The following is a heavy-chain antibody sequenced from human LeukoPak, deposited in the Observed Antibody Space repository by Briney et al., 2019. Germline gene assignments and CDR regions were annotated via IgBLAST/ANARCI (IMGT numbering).Heavy chain of an antibody. CDR1: GFTFSSYA. V-gene: IGHV3-74*01. CDR2: INSDGSST. Sequence: GESLRLSCAASGFTFSSYAMSWVRQAPGKGLVWVSRINSDGSSTSYADSVKGRFTISRDNAKNTLYLQMNSLRAEDTAVYYCARVYLGYCSSTSCPDAFDIWGQGTMVTVSS. CDR3: ARVYLGYCSSTSCPDAFDI. D-gene: IGHD2-2*01. J-gene: IGHJ3*02.